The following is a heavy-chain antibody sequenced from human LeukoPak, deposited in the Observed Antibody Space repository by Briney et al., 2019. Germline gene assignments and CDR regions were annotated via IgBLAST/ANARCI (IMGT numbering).Heavy chain of an antibody. D-gene: IGHD3-10*01. CDR3: AREVRGDHYFDY. J-gene: IGHJ4*02. CDR1: GGSISSGGYY. CDR2: IYYSGST. V-gene: IGHV4-31*03. Sequence: PSETLSLTCTVSGGSISSGGYYWSWIRQHPGKGLEWIGYIYYSGSTYYNPSLKSRVTISVDTSKNQFSLKLSSVTAADTAVYYCAREVRGDHYFDYWGQGTLVTVSS.